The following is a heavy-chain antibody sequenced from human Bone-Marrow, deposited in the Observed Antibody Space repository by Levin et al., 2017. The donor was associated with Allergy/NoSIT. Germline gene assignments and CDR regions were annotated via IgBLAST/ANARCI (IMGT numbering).Heavy chain of an antibody. V-gene: IGHV3-23*01. J-gene: IGHJ6*02. CDR2: ISGTTYTT. CDR1: GFSFSIYA. CDR3: AKDLNYYDSSGHYFYYGMDV. D-gene: IGHD3-22*01. Sequence: GGSLRLSCAASGFSFSIYAMTWVRQAPGKGLEWVSDISGTTYTTNYADSVKGRFTISRDNSKNRLYLQMNNLRAEDTAVYYCAKDLNYYDSSGHYFYYGMDVWGQGTTVTVSS.